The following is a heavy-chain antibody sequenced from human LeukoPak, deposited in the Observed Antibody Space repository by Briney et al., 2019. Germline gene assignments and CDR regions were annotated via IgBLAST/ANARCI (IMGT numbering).Heavy chain of an antibody. Sequence: ASVKVSCKASGYTFTSYGISWVRQAPGQGLEWMGWISAHNGNTDYAQKFLGRVTMTTDTSTSTAYMELRSLRSDNRAVYYCARERYCSGGSCYSGALDTWGQGTMVTVSS. CDR1: GYTFTSYG. J-gene: IGHJ3*02. CDR3: ARERYCSGGSCYSGALDT. D-gene: IGHD2-15*01. V-gene: IGHV1-18*01. CDR2: ISAHNGNT.